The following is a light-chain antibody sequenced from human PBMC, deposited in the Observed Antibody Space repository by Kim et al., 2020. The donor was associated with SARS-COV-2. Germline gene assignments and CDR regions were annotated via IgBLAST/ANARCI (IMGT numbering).Light chain of an antibody. CDR3: QQNSNSPPT. CDR2: GAS. Sequence: EFVLTQSPGTLSLSPGQRATLSCRASQSVSSSYLAWFQQKAGQAPRLLISGASSRPTGIPDRFSGSGSGTDFTLTISRLEPEDFAVYYCQQNSNSPPTFGQGTKVDIK. CDR1: QSVSSSY. V-gene: IGKV3-20*01. J-gene: IGKJ1*01.